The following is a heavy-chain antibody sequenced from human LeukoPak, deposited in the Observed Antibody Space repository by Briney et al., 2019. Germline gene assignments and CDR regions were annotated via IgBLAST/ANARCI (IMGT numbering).Heavy chain of an antibody. CDR1: GFTFSSYG. J-gene: IGHJ4*02. CDR2: ISYDGSNK. CDR3: AKDGGPYFDY. Sequence: PGGSLRLPCAASGFTFSSYGMHWVRQAPGKGLEWVAVISYDGSNKYYADSVKGRFTISRDNSKNTLYQQMNSLRAEDTAVYYCAKDGGPYFDYWGQGTLVTVSS. V-gene: IGHV3-30*18. D-gene: IGHD3-3*01.